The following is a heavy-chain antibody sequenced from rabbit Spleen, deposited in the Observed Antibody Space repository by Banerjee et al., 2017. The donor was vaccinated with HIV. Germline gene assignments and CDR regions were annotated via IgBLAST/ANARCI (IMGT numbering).Heavy chain of an antibody. D-gene: IGHD2-1*01. Sequence: QEQLEESGGGLVKPEGSLTLTCKASGFSFSDRDVMCWVRQAPGKGPEWIAYIDPIFGNTYYASWVNGRFTISSHNAQNTLYLQLNSLTAADTATYFCVRDRANIGGDYGPYYFDLWGQGTLVTVS. V-gene: IGHV1S47*01. J-gene: IGHJ4*01. CDR2: IDPIFGNT. CDR1: GFSFSDRDV. CDR3: VRDRANIGGDYGPYYFDL.